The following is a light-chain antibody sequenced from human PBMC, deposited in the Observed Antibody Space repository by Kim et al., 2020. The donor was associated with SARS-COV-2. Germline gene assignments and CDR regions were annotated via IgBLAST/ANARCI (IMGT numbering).Light chain of an antibody. CDR1: QTIHIN. CDR2: AAS. V-gene: IGKV3-15*01. J-gene: IGKJ4*01. Sequence: VSPRERATPSCRASQTIHINLAWYQQKPGQAPRLLIAAASTRATGIPARFSGSGSGTEFTLTISSLQSEDFAVYYCQQHNNWPLTFGGGTKVDIK. CDR3: QQHNNWPLT.